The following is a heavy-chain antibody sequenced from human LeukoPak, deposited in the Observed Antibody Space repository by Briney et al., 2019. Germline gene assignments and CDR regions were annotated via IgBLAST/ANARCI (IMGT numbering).Heavy chain of an antibody. D-gene: IGHD3-22*01. CDR2: FDPEDGES. V-gene: IGHV1-24*01. CDR1: GYTLTELS. Sequence: ASVKVSCKVSGYTLTELSMHWVRQATGKGLEWMGGFDPEDGESVYAQKFQGRVTMTEDTSTDTAYMELSSLRSEDTAVYYCATALGNPFYDSSGYYYGYFQHWGQGTLVTVSS. CDR3: ATALGNPFYDSSGYYYGYFQH. J-gene: IGHJ1*01.